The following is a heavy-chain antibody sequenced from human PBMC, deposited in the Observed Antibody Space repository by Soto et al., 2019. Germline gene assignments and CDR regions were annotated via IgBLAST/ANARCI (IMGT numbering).Heavy chain of an antibody. CDR3: VRDGYCSGGSCYPAPVFDY. J-gene: IGHJ4*02. V-gene: IGHV3-33*01. D-gene: IGHD2-15*01. CDR1: GFTFSSYG. CDR2: IWYDGSNK. Sequence: GGSLRLSCAASGFTFSSYGMHWVRQAPGKGLEWVAVIWYDGSNKYYADSVKGRFTISRDNSKNTLYLQMNSLRAEDTAVYYCVRDGYCSGGSCYPAPVFDYWGQGTLVTVSS.